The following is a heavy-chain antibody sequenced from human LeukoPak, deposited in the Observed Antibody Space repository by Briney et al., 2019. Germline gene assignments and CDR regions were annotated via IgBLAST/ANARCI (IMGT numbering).Heavy chain of an antibody. J-gene: IGHJ3*02. CDR2: ISSSSSYI. CDR1: GFTFSSYS. Sequence: PGGSLRLSCAASGFTFSSYSMNWVRQAPGKGLEWVSSISSSSSYIYYADSVKGRFTISRDNAKNSLYLQMNSLRDEDTAVYYCARSSPHCSSTSCYNDAFGICGQGTMVTVSS. CDR3: ARSSPHCSSTSCYNDAFGI. D-gene: IGHD2-2*02. V-gene: IGHV3-21*01.